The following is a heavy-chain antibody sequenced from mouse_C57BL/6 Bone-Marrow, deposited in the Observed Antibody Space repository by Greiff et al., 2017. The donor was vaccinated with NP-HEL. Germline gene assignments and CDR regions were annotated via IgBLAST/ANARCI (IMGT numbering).Heavy chain of an antibody. V-gene: IGHV1-39*01. Sequence: EVQLQQSGPELVKPGASVKISCKASGYSFTDYNMNWVKQSNGKRLEWIGVINPNYGTTSYNQKLKGKATLTVDPSSSTASMQLNRLTSEDSAVDYCARHYCSSWGDYCYFDVWGTGTTVTVSS. CDR3: ARHYCSSWGDYCYFDV. CDR1: GYSFTDYN. D-gene: IGHD1-1*01. CDR2: INPNYGTT. J-gene: IGHJ1*03.